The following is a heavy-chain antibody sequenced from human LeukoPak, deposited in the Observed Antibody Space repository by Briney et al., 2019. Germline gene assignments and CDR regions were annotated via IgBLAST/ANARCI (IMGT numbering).Heavy chain of an antibody. D-gene: IGHD6-19*01. CDR1: GGTFSSYA. CDR3: ARDSSGFHYFDY. V-gene: IGHV1-69*04. J-gene: IGHJ4*02. CDR2: IIPIPGIA. Sequence: GGSVKVSCKASGGTFSSYAISWVRQAPGQGLEWMGRIIPIPGIANYAQKFQGRVTMTTDTSTSTAYMELRSLRSDDTAVYYCARDSSGFHYFDYWGQGTLVTVSS.